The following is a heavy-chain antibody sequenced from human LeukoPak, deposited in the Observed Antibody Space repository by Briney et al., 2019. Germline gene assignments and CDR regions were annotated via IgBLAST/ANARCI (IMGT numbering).Heavy chain of an antibody. D-gene: IGHD6-19*01. CDR2: ISWNSGSI. V-gene: IGHV3-9*02. CDR3: AKDHDSSGWHLFDY. J-gene: IGHJ4*02. Sequence: RLSSAASGVTSDDYAMRCGPPSPGKRLGWGSRISWNSGSIGYADSVKGRFTISRDNAKNSLYLQMNSLRAEDTALYYCAKDHDSSGWHLFDYWGQGTLVTVSS. CDR1: GVTSDDYA.